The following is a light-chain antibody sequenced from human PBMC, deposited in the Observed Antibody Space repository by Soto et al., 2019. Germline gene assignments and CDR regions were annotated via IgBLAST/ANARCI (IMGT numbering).Light chain of an antibody. CDR3: CSYVGNYSWL. J-gene: IGLJ2*01. Sequence: QSALTQPRSVSGSPGQSVTISCTGTRNDVGGYNYVSWFQQHPDKAPKLMIYDVSMRPSGVPDRFSGSKSGNTASLTISGLQAEDEADYYCCSYVGNYSWLFGGGTKLTVL. CDR1: RNDVGGYNY. CDR2: DVS. V-gene: IGLV2-11*01.